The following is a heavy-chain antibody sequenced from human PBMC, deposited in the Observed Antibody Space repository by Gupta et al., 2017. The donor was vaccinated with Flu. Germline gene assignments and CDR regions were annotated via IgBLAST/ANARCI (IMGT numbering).Heavy chain of an antibody. CDR1: GFTFSSYG. Sequence: QVQLVESGGGVVQPGRSLRLSCAASGFTFSSYGMHWVRQAPGKGLEWVAVISYDGSNKHYADSVKGRFTISRDNSKNTLYLQMNSLRAEDTAVYYCAKDGLPQGWEAFDIWGQGTMVTVSS. CDR2: ISYDGSNK. CDR3: AKDGLPQGWEAFDI. J-gene: IGHJ3*02. D-gene: IGHD1-26*01. V-gene: IGHV3-30*18.